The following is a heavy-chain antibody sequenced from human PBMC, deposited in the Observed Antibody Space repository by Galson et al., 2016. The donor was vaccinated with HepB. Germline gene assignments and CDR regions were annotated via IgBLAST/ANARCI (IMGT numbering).Heavy chain of an antibody. Sequence: SETLSLTCTVSGGSVSSGSYYWSWIRLPPGKGLEWIGYIYHSGGTKYNPSLKSRVTISVDTPKNQFSLKLRSVTAADTAVYYCAGDGGDNGAFDIWGQGTRVTVSS. CDR1: GGSVSSGSYY. D-gene: IGHD2-8*01. V-gene: IGHV4-61*01. CDR2: IYHSGGT. CDR3: AGDGGDNGAFDI. J-gene: IGHJ3*02.